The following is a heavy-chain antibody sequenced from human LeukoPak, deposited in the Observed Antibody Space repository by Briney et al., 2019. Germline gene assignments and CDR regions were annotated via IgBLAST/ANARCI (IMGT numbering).Heavy chain of an antibody. CDR3: ARRGYGDYKNWFDP. CDR1: GGSISSSSYY. CDR2: IYYSGST. J-gene: IGHJ5*02. D-gene: IGHD4-17*01. Sequence: SETLSLTCTVSGGSISSSSYYWGWIRQPPGKGLEWIGSIYYSGSTYYNPSLKSRVTISVDTSKNQFSLKLSSVTAADTAVYYCARRGYGDYKNWFDPWGQGTLVTVSS. V-gene: IGHV4-39*01.